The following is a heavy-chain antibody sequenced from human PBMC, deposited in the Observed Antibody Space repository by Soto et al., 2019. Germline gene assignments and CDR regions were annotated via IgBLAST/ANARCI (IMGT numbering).Heavy chain of an antibody. CDR2: INAGNGNT. Sequence: SVKVSCKASGYTFTIYAMHCVLQSPLQRLDWMGWINAGNGNTKYSQKFQGRVTITRDTSASTAYMELSSLRSEDTAVYYCARDPNHYDFWSGYYPEKYYFDYWGQGTLVTVSS. CDR1: GYTFTIYA. CDR3: ARDPNHYDFWSGYYPEKYYFDY. J-gene: IGHJ4*02. V-gene: IGHV1-3*01. D-gene: IGHD3-3*01.